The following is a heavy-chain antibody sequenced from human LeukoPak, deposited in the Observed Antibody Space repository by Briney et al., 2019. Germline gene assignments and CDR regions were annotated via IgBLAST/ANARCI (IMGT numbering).Heavy chain of an antibody. D-gene: IGHD4-11*01. Sequence: SETLSLTCTVSGYSISSGYYWGWIRQPPGKGLEWIGSIYHSGSTYYNPSLKSRVTISVDTSKNQFSLKLSSVTAADTAVYYCARALQSMGNYFYYYYYMDAWGKGTTVTVSS. CDR2: IYHSGST. J-gene: IGHJ6*03. CDR1: GYSISSGYY. CDR3: ARALQSMGNYFYYYYYMDA. V-gene: IGHV4-38-2*02.